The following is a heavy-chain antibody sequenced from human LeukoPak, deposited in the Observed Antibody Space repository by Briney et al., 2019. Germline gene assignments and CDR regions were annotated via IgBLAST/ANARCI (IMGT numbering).Heavy chain of an antibody. CDR1: GFTFSSYA. J-gene: IGHJ3*02. CDR3: AKDRGTMIVVVRAFDI. V-gene: IGHV3-23*01. Sequence: GGSLRLSCAASGFTFSSYAMSWVRQAPGKGLEWVSAISGSGGSTYYADSVKGRFTISRDNSKNTLYLQMNSLRAEDTAVYYCAKDRGTMIVVVRAFDIWGQGTMVTVSS. CDR2: ISGSGGST. D-gene: IGHD3-22*01.